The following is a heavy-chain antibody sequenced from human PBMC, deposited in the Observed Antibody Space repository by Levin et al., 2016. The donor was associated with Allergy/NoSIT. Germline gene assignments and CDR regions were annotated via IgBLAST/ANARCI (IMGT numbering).Heavy chain of an antibody. CDR2: IYYSGST. CDR1: GGSISSYY. CDR3: ARGLMGYGGYFDY. J-gene: IGHJ4*02. Sequence: SETLSLTCTVSGGSISSYYWSWIRQPPGKGLEWIGYIYYSGSTNYNPSLKSRVTISVDTSKNQFSLKLSSVTAADTAVYYCARGLMGYGGYFDYWGQGALVTVSS. V-gene: IGHV4-59*01. D-gene: IGHD4-23*01.